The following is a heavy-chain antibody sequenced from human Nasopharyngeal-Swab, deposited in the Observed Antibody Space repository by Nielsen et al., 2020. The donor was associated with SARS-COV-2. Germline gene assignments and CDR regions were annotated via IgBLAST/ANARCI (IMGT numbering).Heavy chain of an antibody. Sequence: GESLKISCAASGFTFNSHAMNWVRQAPGKGLEWVSAISSSGGSTYYADSVEGRFTISRDNSKNTLYLQMNSLRAEDTAVYYCAKSGVGYSSFLDYWGLGTLVTVSS. CDR1: GFTFNSHA. V-gene: IGHV3-23*01. CDR3: AKSGVGYSSFLDY. J-gene: IGHJ4*02. D-gene: IGHD6-19*01. CDR2: ISSSGGST.